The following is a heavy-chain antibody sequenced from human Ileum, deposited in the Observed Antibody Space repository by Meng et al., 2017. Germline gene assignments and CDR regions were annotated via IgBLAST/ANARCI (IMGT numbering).Heavy chain of an antibody. V-gene: IGHV1-69*13. Sequence: SVKVSCKASGGTFSSYAISWVRQAPGQGLEWMGGIIPIFGTANYAQKFQGRVTITADESTSTAYMELSSLRSEDTAVYYCASWDAAVAGEMWGQGTLITVSS. D-gene: IGHD6-19*01. CDR2: IIPIFGTA. J-gene: IGHJ4*02. CDR3: ASWDAAVAGEM. CDR1: GGTFSSYA.